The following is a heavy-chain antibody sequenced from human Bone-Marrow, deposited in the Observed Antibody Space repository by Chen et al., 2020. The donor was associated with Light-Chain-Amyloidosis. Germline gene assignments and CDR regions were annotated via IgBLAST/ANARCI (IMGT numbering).Heavy chain of an antibody. CDR1: GERGAQAR. D-gene: IGHD5-12*01. V-gene: IGHV5-51*01. CDR3: ARRRDGYNFDY. J-gene: IGHJ4*02. CDR2: IYPDDSDA. Sequence: EVKKPGEGKKRGGKGEGERGAQARRAWVRQMPGKGLEWMGVIYPDDSDARYSPSFEGEVTISADKSITTAYLQWRSLKASDTAMYYCARRRDGYNFDYWGQGTLVTVSS.